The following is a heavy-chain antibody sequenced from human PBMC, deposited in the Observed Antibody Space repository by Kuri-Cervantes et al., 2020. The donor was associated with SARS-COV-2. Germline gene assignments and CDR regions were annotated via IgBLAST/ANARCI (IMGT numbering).Heavy chain of an antibody. D-gene: IGHD3-3*01. Sequence: GGSLRLSCLTSGFVFDFYEMNWVRQAPGKGPEWVSYISSSSSTIYYADSVKGRFTISRDNAKNSLYLQINSLRDEDTAVYYCARDGSDDFWSGHELGMDVWGQGTTVTVSS. J-gene: IGHJ6*02. V-gene: IGHV3-48*02. CDR1: GFVFDFYE. CDR2: ISSSSSTI. CDR3: ARDGSDDFWSGHELGMDV.